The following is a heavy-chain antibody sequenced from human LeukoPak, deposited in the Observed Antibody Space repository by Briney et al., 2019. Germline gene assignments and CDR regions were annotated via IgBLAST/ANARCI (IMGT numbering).Heavy chain of an antibody. J-gene: IGHJ4*02. V-gene: IGHV4-39*07. CDR2: IYYTGST. D-gene: IGHD6-13*01. CDR1: GGSVRSGNYY. CDR3: ARVRAAAIPYYFDY. Sequence: SETLSLTCLVSGGSVRSGNYYWGWIRQPPGKGLEWIGSIYYTGSTYNNPSLKTRVTMSVDTSKNQFSLNLNSVTAADTAVYYCARVRAAAIPYYFDYWGQGTLVTVSS.